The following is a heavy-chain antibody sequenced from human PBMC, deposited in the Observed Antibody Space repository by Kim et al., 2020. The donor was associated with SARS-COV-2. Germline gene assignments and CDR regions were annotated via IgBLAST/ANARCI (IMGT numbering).Heavy chain of an antibody. CDR2: IRSKAYGGTT. CDR3: TTGDYYGSGSY. V-gene: IGHV3-49*04. Sequence: GGSLRLSCTASGFPFCDYSMLWVLQAPGKGLEWVGVIRSKAYGGTTEYAASVKGRFTISRDDSKSIAYLQMKSLKTEDTAVYYCTTGDYYGSGSYWGQGTLVTVSS. CDR1: GFPFCDYS. D-gene: IGHD3-10*01. J-gene: IGHJ4*02.